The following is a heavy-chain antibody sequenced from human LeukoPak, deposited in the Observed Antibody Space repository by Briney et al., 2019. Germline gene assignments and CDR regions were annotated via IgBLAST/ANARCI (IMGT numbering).Heavy chain of an antibody. Sequence: GGSLTLSCAVSGFTFSSYAMSGVRQAPGKGLEWVSAISGSGGSTYYADSVKGRFTISRDNSKNTLCLQMNSLRAEDTAVYYCAKANLGYCSGGSCYSGPSGMDVWGQGTTVTVSS. D-gene: IGHD2-15*01. V-gene: IGHV3-23*01. J-gene: IGHJ6*02. CDR2: ISGSGGST. CDR1: GFTFSSYA. CDR3: AKANLGYCSGGSCYSGPSGMDV.